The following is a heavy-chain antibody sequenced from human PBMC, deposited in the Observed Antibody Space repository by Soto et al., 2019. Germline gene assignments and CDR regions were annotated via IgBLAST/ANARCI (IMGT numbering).Heavy chain of an antibody. CDR3: ARQYCSNGIYNRHFDY. V-gene: IGHV5-51*01. J-gene: IGHJ4*02. D-gene: IGHD2-8*01. Sequence: GESLKISCKGSGYTFSNCWIGWVRQMPGQGLEWMGIIYPGDSDTKYSPSFEGHVTISADKSITTAYLQWSILKSSDTAMYYCARQYCSNGIYNRHFDYWGQGTKVTVSS. CDR2: IYPGDSDT. CDR1: GYTFSNCW.